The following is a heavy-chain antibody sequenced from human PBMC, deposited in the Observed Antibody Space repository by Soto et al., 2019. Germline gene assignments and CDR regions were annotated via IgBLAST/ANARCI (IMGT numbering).Heavy chain of an antibody. CDR1: GFTFSMYA. V-gene: IGHV3-11*06. CDR2: ISSSSSYT. D-gene: IGHD6-19*01. Sequence: LRPSCTASGFTFSMYAMTWVRQAPGKGLGWVSYISSSSSYTNYADSVKGRFTISRDNAKNSLYLQMNSLRAEDTAVYYCARVGAPSSGYVRYFDYWGQGTLVTVSS. CDR3: ARVGAPSSGYVRYFDY. J-gene: IGHJ4*02.